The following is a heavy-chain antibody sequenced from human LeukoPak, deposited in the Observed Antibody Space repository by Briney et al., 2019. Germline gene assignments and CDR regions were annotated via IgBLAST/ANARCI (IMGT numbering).Heavy chain of an antibody. CDR1: GGSISSSSYY. CDR2: IYTSGGT. CDR3: ARGFGGQEVYDY. D-gene: IGHD2-15*01. Sequence: SETLSLTCTVSGGSISSSSYYWSWIRQPAGKGLEWIGRIYTSGGTNYNPSLKTRVTISVDTSKNQFSLKLSSVTAADTAVYYCARGFGGQEVYDYWGRGTLVTVSS. V-gene: IGHV4-61*02. J-gene: IGHJ4*02.